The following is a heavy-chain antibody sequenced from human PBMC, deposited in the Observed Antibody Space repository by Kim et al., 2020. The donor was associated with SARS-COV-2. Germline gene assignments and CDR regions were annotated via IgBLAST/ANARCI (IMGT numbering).Heavy chain of an antibody. J-gene: IGHJ5*02. V-gene: IGHV3-48*03. Sequence: GGSLRLSCAASGFTFSSYEMNWVRQAPGKGLEWVSYISSSGSTIYYADSVKGRFTISRDNAKNSLYLQMNSLRAEDTAVYYCARANSADFWSSYNWFDPWGQGTLVTVSS. CDR2: ISSSGSTI. D-gene: IGHD3-3*01. CDR1: GFTFSSYE. CDR3: ARANSADFWSSYNWFDP.